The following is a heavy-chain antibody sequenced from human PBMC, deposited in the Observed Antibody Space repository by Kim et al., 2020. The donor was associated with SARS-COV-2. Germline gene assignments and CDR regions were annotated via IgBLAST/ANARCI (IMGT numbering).Heavy chain of an antibody. J-gene: IGHJ6*02. V-gene: IGHV1-46*01. CDR1: GYTFTSYY. Sequence: ASVKVSCKASGYTFTSYYMHWVRQAPGQGLEWMGIINPSGGSTSYAQKFQGRVTMTRDTSTSTVYMELSSLRSEDTAVYYCAREGWGYGSGSYYNPYYYYGMYVWGQGTTVTVSS. D-gene: IGHD3-10*01. CDR3: AREGWGYGSGSYYNPYYYYGMYV. CDR2: INPSGGST.